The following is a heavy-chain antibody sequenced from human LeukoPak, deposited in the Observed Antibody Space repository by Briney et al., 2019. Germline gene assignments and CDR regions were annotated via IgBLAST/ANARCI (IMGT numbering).Heavy chain of an antibody. Sequence: GGSLRLSCAASGFTFSSYSMTWVRQAPGKGLEWVSSISSSSSYIFYADSVKGRFIISRDNAKNSLYLQMNSLRAEDTAVYYCARDNFDYWGQGTLVTVSS. CDR2: ISSSSSYI. J-gene: IGHJ4*02. CDR1: GFTFSSYS. V-gene: IGHV3-21*01. CDR3: ARDNFDY.